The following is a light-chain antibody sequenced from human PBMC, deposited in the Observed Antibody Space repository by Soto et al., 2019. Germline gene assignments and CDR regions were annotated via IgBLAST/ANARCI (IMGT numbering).Light chain of an antibody. CDR1: SSNIGAGYD. CDR3: QSYENRLSGAYLV. V-gene: IGLV1-40*01. CDR2: DNT. J-gene: IGLJ2*01. Sequence: QSVLTQPPSVSGAPGQRVTISCTGSSSNIGAGYDVHWYQQFPGTAPKAVIYDNTRRPSGVPDRFSGSKSGTSASLTITGLQAEDEADYYCQSYENRLSGAYLVLGGGTKVTVL.